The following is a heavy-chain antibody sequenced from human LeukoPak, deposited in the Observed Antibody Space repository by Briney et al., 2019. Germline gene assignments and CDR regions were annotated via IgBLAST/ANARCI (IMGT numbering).Heavy chain of an antibody. CDR1: GYTFTGYY. CDR2: INPNSGGT. V-gene: IGHV1-2*02. Sequence: ASVKVSCKASGYTFTGYYIHWLRQAPGQGLEWMGWINPNSGGTDYAQKFQGRVTMTRDMSTSTVYMELSSLRSEDTAVYYCARENYYYDSSGYSIDYWGQGTLITVSS. J-gene: IGHJ4*02. CDR3: ARENYYYDSSGYSIDY. D-gene: IGHD3-22*01.